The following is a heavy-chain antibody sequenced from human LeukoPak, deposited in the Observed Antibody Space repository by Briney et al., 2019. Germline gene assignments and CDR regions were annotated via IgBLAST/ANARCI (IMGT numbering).Heavy chain of an antibody. CDR1: GFTFSSYG. J-gene: IGHJ4*02. CDR3: ASQEKRGYSGYANDY. D-gene: IGHD5-12*01. V-gene: IGHV3-30*02. Sequence: PGGSLRLSCAASGFTFSSYGMHWVRQAPGKGLEWVAFIRYDGSNKYYADSVKGRFTISRDNSKNTLYLQMNSLRAEDTAVYYCASQEKRGYSGYANDYWGQGTLVTVSS. CDR2: IRYDGSNK.